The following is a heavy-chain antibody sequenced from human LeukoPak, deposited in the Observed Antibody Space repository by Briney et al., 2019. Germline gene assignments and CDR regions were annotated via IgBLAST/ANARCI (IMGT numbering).Heavy chain of an antibody. D-gene: IGHD5-24*01. CDR3: ARDRRDGYNYLMAFDY. V-gene: IGHV1-69*04. Sequence: SVTVSCKASGGTFSSYTISWVRQAPGQGLEWMGRIIPILGIANYAQKFQGRVTITADKSTSTAYMELSSLRSEDTAVYYCARDRRDGYNYLMAFDYWGQGTLVTVSS. CDR2: IIPILGIA. CDR1: GGTFSSYT. J-gene: IGHJ4*02.